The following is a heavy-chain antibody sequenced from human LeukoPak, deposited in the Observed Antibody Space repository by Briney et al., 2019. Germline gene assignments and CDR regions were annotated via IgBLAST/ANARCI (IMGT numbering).Heavy chain of an antibody. D-gene: IGHD2-2*01. CDR2: MYYSGSP. CDR1: GGSISTYY. J-gene: IGHJ3*02. V-gene: IGHV4-59*01. CDR3: ARGYCRGTSCNRYTFDM. Sequence: SETLSLTCTVSGGSISTYYWSWVRQPPGKGLEWIGYMYYSGSPNYNPSLKSRVTISVDTSKNQFSLTLSSVTAADTAVYYCARGYCRGTSCNRYTFDMWGQGTMVTVSS.